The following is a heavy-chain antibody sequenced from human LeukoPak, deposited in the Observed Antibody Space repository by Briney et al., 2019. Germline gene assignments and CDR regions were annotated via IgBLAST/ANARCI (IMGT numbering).Heavy chain of an antibody. D-gene: IGHD3-22*01. V-gene: IGHV3-7*04. Sequence: GGSLRLSSTASVFTSCKDWMSSVREAPGKGLERVSNIKQDGSEKYYVDSVKGRFTISRDNAKNSLYLLMNSLRAEDTAVYYCARDSSAFGGSDYWGQGTLVTVSS. J-gene: IGHJ4*02. CDR3: ARDSSAFGGSDY. CDR2: IKQDGSEK. CDR1: VFTSCKDW.